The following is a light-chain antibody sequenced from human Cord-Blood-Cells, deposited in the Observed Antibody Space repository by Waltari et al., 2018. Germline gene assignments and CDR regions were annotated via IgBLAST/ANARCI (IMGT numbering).Light chain of an antibody. CDR3: QQYGSSPT. Sequence: DIVLTQSPGTLSLAPGERATLSCRASQSVSSSYVASDQQTPGQAPRLLIHGASSRATGIPARFRGSESGTDFTLTISRLEPEDFAVYYCQQYGSSPTFGQGTKVEIK. J-gene: IGKJ1*01. CDR2: GAS. CDR1: QSVSSSY. V-gene: IGKV3-20*01.